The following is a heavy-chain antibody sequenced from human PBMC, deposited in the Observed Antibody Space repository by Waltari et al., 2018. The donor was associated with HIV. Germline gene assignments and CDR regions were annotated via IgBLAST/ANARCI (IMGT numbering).Heavy chain of an antibody. CDR2: INTSGTI. CDR1: GGSFSPYY. Sequence: QVELQQGGAGLLKPSETLSLSCAVSGGSFSPYYWGWIRQLPGKGLEWMGEINTSGTINFKPSLKSRLNISLDASKKQSSLHRTSVTAADTALYYCATRGDYGDLPKYFDLWGRGTLVTVSS. J-gene: IGHJ2*01. D-gene: IGHD4-17*01. V-gene: IGHV4-34*02. CDR3: ATRGDYGDLPKYFDL.